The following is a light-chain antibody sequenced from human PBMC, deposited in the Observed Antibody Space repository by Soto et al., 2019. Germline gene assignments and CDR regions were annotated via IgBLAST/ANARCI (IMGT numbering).Light chain of an antibody. V-gene: IGKV1-6*01. CDR3: LQDHSFPYT. J-gene: IGKJ2*01. CDR1: QGIRDD. Sequence: AIQMTQSPSSLSASVGDRVTITCRASQGIRDDLAWYQQKPGKGPKLLIYAASSLQSGVPTRFSASGSGTDFTLTISSLQPEDFATYYCLQDHSFPYTFGQGTKLEI. CDR2: AAS.